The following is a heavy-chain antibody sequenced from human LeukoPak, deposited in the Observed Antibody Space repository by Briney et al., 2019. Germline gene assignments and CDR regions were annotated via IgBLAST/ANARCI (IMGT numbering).Heavy chain of an antibody. CDR1: GYTFTDYY. CDR3: ARLGGNINSPYGNWFDP. J-gene: IGHJ5*02. V-gene: IGHV1-2*02. CDR2: INPNSGDT. Sequence: ASVQVSCKASGYTFTDYYMHWVRQAPGQGLEWMGWINPNSGDTKYAQKFQGRVTMTRDTSISTAYMELSRLRSDDTAVYYCARLGGNINSPYGNWFDPWGQGALVTVSS. D-gene: IGHD2/OR15-2a*01.